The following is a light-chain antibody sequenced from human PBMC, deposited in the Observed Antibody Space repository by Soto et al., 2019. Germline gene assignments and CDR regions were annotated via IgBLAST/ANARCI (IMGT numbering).Light chain of an antibody. CDR1: SGHSSYA. Sequence: QLVLTQSPSASASLGASVTLTCTLSSGHSSYAIAWHQQQPEKGPRYLLKLNSDGSHSKGDGIPDRFSGSSSGAERYLTISSLQSEDEADYYCQTCGTGIPWVFGGGTKLTVL. CDR2: LNSDGSH. J-gene: IGLJ3*02. V-gene: IGLV4-69*01. CDR3: QTCGTGIPWV.